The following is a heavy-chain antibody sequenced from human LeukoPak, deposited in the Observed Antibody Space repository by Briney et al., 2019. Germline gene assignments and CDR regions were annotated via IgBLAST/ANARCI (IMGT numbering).Heavy chain of an antibody. CDR1: GGSFSGYY. CDR2: INQSGSA. D-gene: IGHD3-3*01. CDR3: ALDLTPFYDFWSSYYGY. J-gene: IGHJ4*02. Sequence: PSETLSLTCAVYGGSFSGYYWSWIRQPPGKGLEWIGEINQSGSANHNPSLKSRVTISVDTSKNQFSLEMSSVTAADTAVYYCALDLTPFYDFWSSYYGYWGEGTLVTVSS. V-gene: IGHV4-34*01.